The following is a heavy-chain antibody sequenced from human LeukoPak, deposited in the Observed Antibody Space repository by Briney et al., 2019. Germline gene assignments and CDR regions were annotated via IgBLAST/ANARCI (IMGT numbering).Heavy chain of an antibody. V-gene: IGHV3-48*03. Sequence: GGSLRLSCAASGFTFDDYGMNWVRQAPGKGLEWVSYISSSGSMIYYADSVKGRFTVSRDNAKNSLYLQMNSLTVEDTAVYYCAREVADCGGDCLAPWGQGTLVTVSS. CDR1: GFTFDDYG. CDR2: ISSSGSMI. D-gene: IGHD2-21*02. CDR3: AREVADCGGDCLAP. J-gene: IGHJ5*02.